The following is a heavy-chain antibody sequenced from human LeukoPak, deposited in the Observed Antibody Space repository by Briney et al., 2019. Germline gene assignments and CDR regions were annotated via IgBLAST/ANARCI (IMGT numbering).Heavy chain of an antibody. V-gene: IGHV4-39*06. Sequence: SETLSLTCTLSGGSISSSSYYWGWIRQPPGKGLEWIGSIYYIGSTYYNPSLNSRVTISVDTSKNQFPLKLSSVTAADTAVYYCARDPTRGYSYGYSDYWGQGTLVTVSS. CDR2: IYYIGST. CDR1: GGSISSSSYY. CDR3: ARDPTRGYSYGYSDY. D-gene: IGHD5-18*01. J-gene: IGHJ4*02.